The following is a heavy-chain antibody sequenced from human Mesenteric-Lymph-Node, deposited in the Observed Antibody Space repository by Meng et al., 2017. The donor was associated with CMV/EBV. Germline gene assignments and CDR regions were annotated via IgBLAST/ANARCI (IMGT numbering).Heavy chain of an antibody. Sequence: SETLSLTCTVSGGSINRYYWSWIRQPPGKGLEYIGYIYYSGIPNYNPSLKSRVTMSVDTSKNQFSLKLSSVTAADTAVYYCATYLVVPRNYQFDSWGQGTLVTVSS. J-gene: IGHJ4*02. CDR1: GGSINRYY. CDR3: ATYLVVPRNYQFDS. CDR2: IYYSGIP. D-gene: IGHD2-15*01. V-gene: IGHV4-59*01.